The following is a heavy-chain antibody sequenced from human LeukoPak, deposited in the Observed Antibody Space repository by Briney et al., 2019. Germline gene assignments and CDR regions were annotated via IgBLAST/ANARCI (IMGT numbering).Heavy chain of an antibody. J-gene: IGHJ4*02. D-gene: IGHD3-22*01. CDR1: GFTFSSYW. CDR3: ATPLVVITSEVANY. V-gene: IGHV3-7*01. CDR2: IKQDGSEK. Sequence: GGSLRLSCAASGFTFSSYWMSWVRQAPGKGLEWVANIKQDGSEKYYVDSVKGRFTISRDNAKNSLYLQMNSLRAEDTAVYYCATPLVVITSEVANYWGQGTLVTVSS.